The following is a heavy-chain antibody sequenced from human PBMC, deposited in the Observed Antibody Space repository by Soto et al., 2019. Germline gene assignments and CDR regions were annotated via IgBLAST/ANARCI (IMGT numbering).Heavy chain of an antibody. CDR2: IKEDGSEK. CDR1: GFTFSSDW. Sequence: HPGGSLRLSCTASGFTFSSDWMTWVRQAPGKGLEWVANIKEDGSEKYYVDSVKGRFTISRDNAEKSLYLQMNSLRAEDSAVYYCARGIQQLDSWGQGTTVTVS. D-gene: IGHD6-13*01. J-gene: IGHJ6*02. V-gene: IGHV3-7*03. CDR3: ARGIQQLDS.